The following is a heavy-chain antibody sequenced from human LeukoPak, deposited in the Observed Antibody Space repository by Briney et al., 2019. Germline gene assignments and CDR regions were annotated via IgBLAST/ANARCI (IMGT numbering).Heavy chain of an antibody. J-gene: IGHJ4*02. D-gene: IGHD3-3*01. CDR3: ATETYDFWSGPLDY. CDR1: GFTFSSYA. Sequence: GRSLRLSCAASGFTFSSYAMHWVRQAPGKGLEWVAVISYDGSNKYYADSVKGRFTISRDNSKNTLYRQMNSLRAEDTAVYYCATETYDFWSGPLDYWGQGTLVTVSS. CDR2: ISYDGSNK. V-gene: IGHV3-30-3*01.